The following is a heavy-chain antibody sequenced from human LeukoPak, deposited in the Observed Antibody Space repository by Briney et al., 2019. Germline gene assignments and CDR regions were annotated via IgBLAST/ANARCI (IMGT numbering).Heavy chain of an antibody. CDR1: GYTFTGYC. CDR2: INPNSGGT. Sequence: ASVKVSCKASGYTFTGYCMHWVRQAPGQGLEWMGWINPNSGGTDYAQRFQGRVTMTRDTSISTAYMELSRLRSDDTAVYYCARGPSSGWFLSQFDYWGQGTLVTVSS. V-gene: IGHV1-2*02. J-gene: IGHJ4*02. D-gene: IGHD6-19*01. CDR3: ARGPSSGWFLSQFDY.